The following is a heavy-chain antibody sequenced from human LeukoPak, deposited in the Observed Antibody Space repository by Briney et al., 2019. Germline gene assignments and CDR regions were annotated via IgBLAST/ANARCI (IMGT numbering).Heavy chain of an antibody. D-gene: IGHD4-17*01. J-gene: IGHJ4*02. Sequence: GRSLRLSCAASGFTFSSHWMHWVRQAPGKGLVCVARIKSDGTYRDYGDSVRGRFTISRDNAKDTLYLQMNSLRAEDTAVYYCVRDDGSYGVDYWGQGTPVTVSS. V-gene: IGHV3-74*01. CDR1: GFTFSSHW. CDR3: VRDDGSYGVDY. CDR2: IKSDGTYR.